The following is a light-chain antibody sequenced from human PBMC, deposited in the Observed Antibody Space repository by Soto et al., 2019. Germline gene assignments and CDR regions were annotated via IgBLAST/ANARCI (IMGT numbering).Light chain of an antibody. CDR3: GSYSSTDTPFV. V-gene: IGLV2-14*01. CDR1: STDVGGYNY. J-gene: IGLJ1*01. Sequence: QSVLAQPSSVSGSPGQSITIPCTGTSTDVGGYNYVSWYQHHSGKAPKLLIYEVTNRPSGISDRFSGSKSVNTASLTISGLQAEDESDYYCGSYSSTDTPFVFGTGTKLTVL. CDR2: EVT.